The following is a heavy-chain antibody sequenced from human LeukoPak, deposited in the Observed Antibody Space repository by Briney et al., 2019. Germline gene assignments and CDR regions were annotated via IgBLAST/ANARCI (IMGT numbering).Heavy chain of an antibody. J-gene: IGHJ4*02. D-gene: IGHD5-24*01. V-gene: IGHV4-30-4*01. CDR3: ARLYNYYFDY. CDR2: IYHTGIT. CDR1: GASISSAGYY. Sequence: SQTLSLTCTVSGASISSAGYYWSWIRQPPGKGLEWIGYIYHTGITYYNPSLKTRVTISVGTSKNQFSLKLSSVPAADSGVYYWARLYNYYFDYWGQGALVTVSS.